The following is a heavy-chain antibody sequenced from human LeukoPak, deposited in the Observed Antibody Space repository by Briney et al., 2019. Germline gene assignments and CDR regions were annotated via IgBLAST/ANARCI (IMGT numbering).Heavy chain of an antibody. V-gene: IGHV1-69*13. Sequence: ASVKVSCEASVGTFSSSAFSWVRQSPGQGLEWMGGIIPLFGTADYAQNFQGRVTITANGSTTTAYLELTSLRSEDTAVYYCASPPAGYCRVSTCYRALECWGQGTLVTVSS. CDR2: IIPLFGTA. CDR1: VGTFSSSA. D-gene: IGHD2-15*01. CDR3: ASPPAGYCRVSTCYRALEC. J-gene: IGHJ4*02.